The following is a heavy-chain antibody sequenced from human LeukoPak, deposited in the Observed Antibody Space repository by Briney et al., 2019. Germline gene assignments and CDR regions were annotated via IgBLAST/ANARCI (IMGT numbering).Heavy chain of an antibody. J-gene: IGHJ4*02. CDR1: GFTFSSYG. D-gene: IGHD6-13*01. CDR2: IWYDGSNR. V-gene: IGHV3-30*02. Sequence: GGSLRLSCAASGFTFSSYGMHWVRQAPGKGLEWVAFIWYDGSNRYYADSVKGRFTISRDNSKNTLNLQMNSLRAEDTAVYYCAKGAGAGTIDYWGQGTLVTVSS. CDR3: AKGAGAGTIDY.